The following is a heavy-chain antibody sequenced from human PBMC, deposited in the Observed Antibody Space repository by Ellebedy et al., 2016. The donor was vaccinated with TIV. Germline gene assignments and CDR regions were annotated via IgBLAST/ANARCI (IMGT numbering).Heavy chain of an antibody. J-gene: IGHJ4*02. CDR3: TRDARYSHDWFYFDH. D-gene: IGHD3-9*01. CDR2: INPSVGNT. Sequence: ASVKVSXKASGYTFTSYHMHWVRQAPGQGLEWMGVINPSVGNTIYAQKFQGRVTMTRDTSKNTVYMELSHLRSEDTALYYCTRDARYSHDWFYFDHWGQGTLVTVSS. V-gene: IGHV1-46*01. CDR1: GYTFTSYH.